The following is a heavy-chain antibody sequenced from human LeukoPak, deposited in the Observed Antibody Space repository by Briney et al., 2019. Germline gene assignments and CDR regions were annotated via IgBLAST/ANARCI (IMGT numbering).Heavy chain of an antibody. J-gene: IGHJ5*02. CDR1: GYTFTSYG. CDR2: ISAYNGNT. V-gene: IGHV1-18*01. D-gene: IGHD1-26*01. CDR3: ARRVGATTERWFDP. Sequence: ASVKVSCKASGYTFTSYGISWVRQATGQGLEWMGWISAYNGNTNYAQKLQGRVTMTTDTSTSTAYMELRSLRSDDTAVYYCARRVGATTERWFDPWGQGTLVTVSS.